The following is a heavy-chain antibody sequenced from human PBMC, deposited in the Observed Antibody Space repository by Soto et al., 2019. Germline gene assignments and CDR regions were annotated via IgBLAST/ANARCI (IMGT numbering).Heavy chain of an antibody. Sequence: GGSLRLSCAASGFTFGDYWMHWVRQPPGKGPEWVSRMTGDGRTAQYADSVKGRFTASRDNAKSTLYLQMNSLRAEDTAVYYCATAEVDYWGPGTLVTVSS. J-gene: IGHJ4*02. CDR2: MTGDGRTA. V-gene: IGHV3-74*03. CDR3: ATAEVDY. CDR1: GFTFGDYW.